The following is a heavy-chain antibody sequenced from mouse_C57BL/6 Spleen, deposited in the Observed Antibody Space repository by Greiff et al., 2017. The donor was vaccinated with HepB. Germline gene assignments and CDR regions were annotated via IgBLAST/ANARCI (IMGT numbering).Heavy chain of an antibody. D-gene: IGHD1-1*01. CDR1: GFNIKNTY. J-gene: IGHJ2*01. CDR3: AQPRYYSGSSYDFDY. Sequence: EVQLQQSVAELVRPGASVKLSCTASGFNIKNTYMHWVKQRPEQGLEWIGRIDPANGNTKYAPKFQGKATITADTSSTTAYLQLSSLTSEDTAIYYCAQPRYYSGSSYDFDYWGQGTTLTVSS. V-gene: IGHV14-3*01. CDR2: IDPANGNT.